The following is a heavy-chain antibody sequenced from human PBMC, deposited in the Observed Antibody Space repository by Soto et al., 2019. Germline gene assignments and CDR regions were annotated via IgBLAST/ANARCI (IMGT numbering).Heavy chain of an antibody. D-gene: IGHD1-26*01. V-gene: IGHV3-21*01. J-gene: IGHJ4*02. CDR3: ERALVGYTKVPFDH. CDR1: GFTFSTYT. CDR2: IRTNSTYR. Sequence: PGGSLRLSCAASGFTFSTYTLAWVRQAPGKGLEWVSSIRTNSTYRFYADSVKGRFIISRDNAKLSLYLQMNRLRAEDTAVYYCERALVGYTKVPFDHWGQGTLVTVSS.